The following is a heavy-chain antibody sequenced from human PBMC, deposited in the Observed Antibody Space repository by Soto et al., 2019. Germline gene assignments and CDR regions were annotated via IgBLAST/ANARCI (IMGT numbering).Heavy chain of an antibody. Sequence: PSETLSLTCTVSGASISSSNWWSWVRQPPGKGLEWIGEIYHSGSTNYNPSLQGRVTISIDTSQNQFSLRMTSVTAADTAIYYCARDSANWYYFWGQGTLVTVSS. V-gene: IGHV4-4*02. CDR3: ARDSANWYYF. J-gene: IGHJ4*02. D-gene: IGHD1-1*01. CDR1: GASISSSNW. CDR2: IYHSGST.